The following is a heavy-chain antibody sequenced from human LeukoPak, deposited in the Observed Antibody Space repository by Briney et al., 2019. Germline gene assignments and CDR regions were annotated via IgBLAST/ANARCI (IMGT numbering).Heavy chain of an antibody. CDR2: INHSGST. Sequence: SETLSLTCAVYGGSFSGYYWSWIRQPPGTGLEWIGEINHSGSTNYNPSLKSRVTISVDTSKNQFSLKLSSVTAADTAVYYCARINSGSYRRPLDYWGQGTLVTVSS. CDR3: ARINSGSYRRPLDY. J-gene: IGHJ4*02. V-gene: IGHV4-34*01. D-gene: IGHD1-26*01. CDR1: GGSFSGYY.